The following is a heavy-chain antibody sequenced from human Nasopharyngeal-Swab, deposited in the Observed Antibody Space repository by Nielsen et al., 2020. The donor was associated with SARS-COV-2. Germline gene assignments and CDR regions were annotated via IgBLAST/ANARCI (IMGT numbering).Heavy chain of an antibody. CDR1: GGTFTNYG. CDR2: IIPILGKA. V-gene: IGHV1-69*04. Sequence: SVKVSCKASGGTFTNYGITWVRQAPGQGLEWIGRIIPILGKANNARKFQGRATITADKSTSTVYMELSSLRSEDTAVYYCARAGRGYSNGEIDGFHYMDVWGRGTAVTVSS. D-gene: IGHD5-12*01. CDR3: ARAGRGYSNGEIDGFHYMDV. J-gene: IGHJ6*03.